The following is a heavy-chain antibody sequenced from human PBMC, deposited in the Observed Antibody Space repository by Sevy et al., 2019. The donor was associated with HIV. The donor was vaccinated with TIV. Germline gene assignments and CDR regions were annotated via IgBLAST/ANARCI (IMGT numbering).Heavy chain of an antibody. J-gene: IGHJ6*02. CDR1: GFTFSSYA. V-gene: IGHV3-23*01. CDR2: ISGSGGST. D-gene: IGHD6-19*01. Sequence: GGSLRLSCAASGFTFSSYAMSWVRQAPGKGLEWVSAISGSGGSTYYADSVKGRFTISRDNSKKTLYLQMNSLRAEDTAVYYCAKAPVAGIPYYYGMDVWGQGTTVTVSS. CDR3: AKAPVAGIPYYYGMDV.